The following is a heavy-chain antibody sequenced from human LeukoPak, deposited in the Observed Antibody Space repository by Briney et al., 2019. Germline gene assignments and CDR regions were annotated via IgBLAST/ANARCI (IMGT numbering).Heavy chain of an antibody. V-gene: IGHV4-59*01. D-gene: IGHD3-3*01. CDR1: GGSISTYY. J-gene: IGHJ3*02. CDR3: ARDRVVQGAFDI. CDR2: IYYSGST. Sequence: SETLSLTCTVSGGSISTYYWSWIRQPPGKGLEWIGYIYYSGSTNYNPSLKSRVTISVDTSKNQFSLKLSSVTAADTAIYYCARDRVVQGAFDIRAKGQWSPSLQ.